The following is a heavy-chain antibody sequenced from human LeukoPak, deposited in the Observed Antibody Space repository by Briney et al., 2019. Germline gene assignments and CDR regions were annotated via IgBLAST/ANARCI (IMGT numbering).Heavy chain of an antibody. Sequence: SETLSLTCTVSGGSISSGGNYWSWHRQPQGKGLEWIVYIYHSGSTYYNPSLKSRVTISVDRSKNQSSLKLRSVTAADTAVYYCARFTIVVVPAGFDYWGQGTLVTVSS. J-gene: IGHJ4*02. CDR2: IYHSGST. D-gene: IGHD2-2*01. CDR1: GGSISSGGNY. V-gene: IGHV4-30-2*01. CDR3: ARFTIVVVPAGFDY.